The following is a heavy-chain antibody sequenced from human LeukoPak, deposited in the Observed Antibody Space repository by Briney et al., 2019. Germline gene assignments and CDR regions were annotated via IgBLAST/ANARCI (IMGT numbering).Heavy chain of an antibody. D-gene: IGHD1-26*01. CDR1: GFTFSAYS. J-gene: IGHJ4*02. CDR2: ISSSGTYI. V-gene: IGHV3-21*01. CDR3: ARDRRGSGNVFDY. Sequence: GGSLRLSCAASGFTFSAYSINWVRQAPGRGLEWVSSISSSGTYIYYADSVKGRFTISRDNAKNSLYLQMNSLRAEDTAVYYCARDRRGSGNVFDYWGQGTLVTVSS.